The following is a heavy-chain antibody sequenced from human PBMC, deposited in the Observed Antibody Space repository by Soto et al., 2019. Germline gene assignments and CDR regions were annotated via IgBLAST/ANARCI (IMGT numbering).Heavy chain of an antibody. J-gene: IGHJ4*02. Sequence: QVQLVQSGAEVKKPGASVKVSCKASVYSFTNYGFSWVRQAPGQGLEWMGWINGYNGNTNYAPKLQGRFTMTTDTATSTANMELGSRTADDSAVYFCAASTATSSLWGQGPLVTVSS. V-gene: IGHV1-18*01. CDR1: VYSFTNYG. CDR3: AASTATSSL. CDR2: INGYNGNT.